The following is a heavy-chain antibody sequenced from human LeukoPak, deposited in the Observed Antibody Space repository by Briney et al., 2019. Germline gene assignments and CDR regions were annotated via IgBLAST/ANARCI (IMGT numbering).Heavy chain of an antibody. CDR2: IYYSGST. V-gene: IGHV4-59*01. Sequence: PSETLSLTCTVSGGSISSYYWSWIRQPPGRGLEWIGYIYYSGSTNYNPSLKSRVTISVDTSKNQFSLKLSSVTAADTAVYYCAKGTPITMVRGGWFDPWGQGTLVTVSS. CDR3: AKGTPITMVRGGWFDP. J-gene: IGHJ5*02. CDR1: GGSISSYY. D-gene: IGHD3-10*01.